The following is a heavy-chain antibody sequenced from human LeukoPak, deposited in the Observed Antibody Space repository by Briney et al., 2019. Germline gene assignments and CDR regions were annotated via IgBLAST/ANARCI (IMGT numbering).Heavy chain of an antibody. D-gene: IGHD5-24*01. CDR2: ISDDGGHT. CDR1: GFTFSSHW. CDR3: ARVTGGYNLVDY. Sequence: GGSLRLSCAASGFTFSSHWMHWVRQAPGKGLVWVSRISDDGGHTFHADSVKGRFAMSRDNSKNTLYLQMNSLRAEDTGVYYCARVTGGYNLVDYWGQGTLVTVSS. J-gene: IGHJ4*02. V-gene: IGHV3-74*01.